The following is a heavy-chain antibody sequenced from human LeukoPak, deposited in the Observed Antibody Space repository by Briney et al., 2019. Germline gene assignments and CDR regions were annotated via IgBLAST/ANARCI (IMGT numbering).Heavy chain of an antibody. CDR3: AGEASSWRENWFDP. V-gene: IGHV4-61*02. CDR2: IYTSGST. D-gene: IGHD6-13*01. CDR1: GGSISSGSYS. Sequence: KASETLSLTRTVCGGSISSGSYSWSWIRQPAGKGLEWIGRIYTSGSTNYNPSLKSPVTISVDTSKNQFSLRLSSVTAADTAVYYCAGEASSWRENWFDPWGQGTLVTVSS. J-gene: IGHJ5*02.